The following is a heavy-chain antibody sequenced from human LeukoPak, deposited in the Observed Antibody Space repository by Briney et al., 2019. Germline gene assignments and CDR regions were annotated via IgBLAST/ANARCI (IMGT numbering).Heavy chain of an antibody. D-gene: IGHD6-6*01. CDR2: IIPIFGTA. V-gene: IGHV1-69*13. CDR1: GGTFTSYA. CDR3: AREWTPPHSSSSLGFDY. Sequence: SVKVSCKASGGTFTSYAISWVRQAPGQGLEWMGGIIPIFGTANYAQKFQGRVTITADESTSTAYMELSSLRSEDTAVYYCAREWTPPHSSSSLGFDYWGQGTLVTVSS. J-gene: IGHJ4*02.